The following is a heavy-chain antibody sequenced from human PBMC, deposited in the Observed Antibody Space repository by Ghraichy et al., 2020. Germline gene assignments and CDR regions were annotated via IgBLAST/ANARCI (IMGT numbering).Heavy chain of an antibody. CDR3: AKDHSTSSAGMDV. Sequence: GGSLRLSCAASGFTFSDFGIHWVRQAPGKGLEWVAVISFHGSNRHYSDSVKGLFTISRDNSKNTVYLQMNSLRPEDTALYYCAKDHSTSSAGMDVWGQGTRVTVSS. CDR1: GFTFSDFG. J-gene: IGHJ6*02. CDR2: ISFHGSNR. D-gene: IGHD6-6*01. V-gene: IGHV3-30*18.